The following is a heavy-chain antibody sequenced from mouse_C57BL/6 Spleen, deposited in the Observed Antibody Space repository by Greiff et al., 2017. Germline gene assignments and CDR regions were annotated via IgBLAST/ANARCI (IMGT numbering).Heavy chain of an antibody. J-gene: IGHJ2*01. CDR1: GYAFSSYW. CDR2: IYPGDGDT. CDR3: ALQLRLPNCDY. V-gene: IGHV1-80*01. Sequence: QVQLKQSGAELVKPGASVKISCKASGYAFSSYWMNWVKQRPGKGLEWIGQIYPGDGDTNYNGKFKGKATLTADKSSSTAYMQLSSLTSEDSAVYFCALQLRLPNCDYWGQGTTLTVSS. D-gene: IGHD3-2*02.